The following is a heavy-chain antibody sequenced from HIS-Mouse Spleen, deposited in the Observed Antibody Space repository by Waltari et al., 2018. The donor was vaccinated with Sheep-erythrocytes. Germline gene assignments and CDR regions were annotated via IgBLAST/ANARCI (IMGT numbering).Heavy chain of an antibody. CDR3: AKVRTVNYWYFDL. V-gene: IGHV3-30*18. Sequence: QVQLVESGGGVVQPGMSLRLSCAASGFTFSSYGMHWVRQAPGKGLEWVAVNSYDGSKKYYADSVKGRFTISRDNSKNTLYLQMNSLRAEDTAVYYCAKVRTVNYWYFDLWGRGTLVTVSS. D-gene: IGHD1-1*01. CDR2: NSYDGSKK. J-gene: IGHJ2*01. CDR1: GFTFSSYG.